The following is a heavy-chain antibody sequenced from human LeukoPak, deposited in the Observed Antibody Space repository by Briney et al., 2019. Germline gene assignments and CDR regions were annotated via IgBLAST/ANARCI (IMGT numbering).Heavy chain of an antibody. J-gene: IGHJ4*02. D-gene: IGHD6-13*01. V-gene: IGHV3-21*01. CDR2: ISGGSSYI. CDR3: AREVYSSSWSYYFDY. Sequence: GGSLRLSCAVSGFTFSRYSMNWVRQAPGKGLEWVSSISGGSSYIYYADSVKGRFIISRDSAKNSLYLQMNSLRAEDTAVYYCAREVYSSSWSYYFDYWGQGTLVTVSS. CDR1: GFTFSRYS.